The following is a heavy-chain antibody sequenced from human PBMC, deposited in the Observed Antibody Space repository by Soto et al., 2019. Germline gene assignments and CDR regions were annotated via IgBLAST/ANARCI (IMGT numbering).Heavy chain of an antibody. D-gene: IGHD6-6*01. CDR3: ARDFEYSSSFDY. CDR1: GFTFSSYS. Sequence: EVQLVESGGGLVKPGGSLRLSCAASGFTFSSYSMNWVRQAPGKGLEWVSSISSSSSYIYYADSVKGRFTISRDNAKNSLYLQMNSLIAEDTAVYYCARDFEYSSSFDYWGQGTLVTVSS. CDR2: ISSSSSYI. J-gene: IGHJ4*02. V-gene: IGHV3-21*01.